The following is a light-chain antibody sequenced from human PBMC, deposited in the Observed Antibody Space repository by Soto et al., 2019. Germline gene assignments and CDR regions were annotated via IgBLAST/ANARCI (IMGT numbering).Light chain of an antibody. J-gene: IGLJ2*01. CDR1: ALPKQY. CDR2: KDS. CDR3: QSADSSGTSYVV. V-gene: IGLV3-25*03. Sequence: SYELTQPPSVSVSPGQKARITCSGDALPKQYAYWYQQKPGQAPVLVIYKDSERPSGIPERFSGSSSGTTVTLTISGVQAEDEADYYCQSADSSGTSYVVFGGGTKLTVL.